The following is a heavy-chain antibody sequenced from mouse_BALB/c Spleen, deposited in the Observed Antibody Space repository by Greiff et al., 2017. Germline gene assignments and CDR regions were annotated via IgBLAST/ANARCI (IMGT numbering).Heavy chain of an antibody. CDR1: GFSLSRYS. V-gene: IGHV2-6-4*01. D-gene: IGHD2-1*01. CDR2: IWGGGST. J-gene: IGHJ3*01. Sequence: VKVVESGPGLVAPSQCLSISCTVSGFSLSRYSVHWVRQPPGKGLEWLGMIWGGGSTDYNSALNTRLSISKDNTKVEIFLIMNSLQTDDTAMYYCARYEWDYGNNHWFAYWGQGTLVTVSA. CDR3: ARYEWDYGNNHWFAY.